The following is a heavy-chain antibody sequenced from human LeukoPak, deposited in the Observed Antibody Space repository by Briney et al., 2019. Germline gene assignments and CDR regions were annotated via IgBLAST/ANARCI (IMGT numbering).Heavy chain of an antibody. CDR2: IKQDGSEK. J-gene: IGHJ4*02. D-gene: IGHD3-22*01. CDR3: AGVDRKYEDSRYRSFDS. Sequence: GGSLRLSCAASGFTFSNHWMSWVRQAPGKGLEWVATIKQDGSEKNYVDSVKGRFTISRDNAKNSLYLQMDSLRAEDTAVYYCAGVDRKYEDSRYRSFDSWGQGTLVSVSS. CDR1: GFTFSNHW. V-gene: IGHV3-7*01.